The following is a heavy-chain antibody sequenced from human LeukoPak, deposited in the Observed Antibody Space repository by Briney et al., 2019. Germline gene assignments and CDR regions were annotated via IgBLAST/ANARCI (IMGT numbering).Heavy chain of an antibody. CDR1: GGTFSSYA. CDR3: ARAGADAFDI. CDR2: IIPIFGTA. J-gene: IGHJ3*02. Sequence: VASVKASCKASGGTFSSYAISWVRQAPGQGLEWMGGIIPIFGTANYAQKFQGRVTITADKSTSTAYMQLSSLRSEDTAVYYCARAGADAFDIWGQGTMVTVSS. V-gene: IGHV1-69*06.